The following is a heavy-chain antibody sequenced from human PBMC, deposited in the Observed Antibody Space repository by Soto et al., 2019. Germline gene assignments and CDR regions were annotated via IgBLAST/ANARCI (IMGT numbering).Heavy chain of an antibody. CDR3: ATPVDTALARTLNPSHYYYGMDV. CDR1: GYTFTSYY. J-gene: IGHJ6*02. Sequence: ASVKVSCKASGYTFTSYYMHWVRQAPGQGLEWMGIINPSGGSTSYAQKFQGRVTMTRDTSTSTVYMELSSLRSEDTAVYYRATPVDTALARTLNPSHYYYGMDVWGQGTTVTVSS. V-gene: IGHV1-46*01. D-gene: IGHD5-18*01. CDR2: INPSGGST.